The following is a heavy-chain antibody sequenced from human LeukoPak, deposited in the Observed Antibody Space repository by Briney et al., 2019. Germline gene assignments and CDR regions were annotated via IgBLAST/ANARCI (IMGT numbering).Heavy chain of an antibody. CDR2: IYSGGST. J-gene: IGHJ4*02. CDR3: ARDGKGIAAAVQDY. V-gene: IGHV3-66*01. D-gene: IGHD6-13*01. CDR1: GFTVSSNY. Sequence: PGGSLRLSCAASGFTVSSNYMSWVRQAPGKGLEWVSVIYSGGSTYYADSVKGRFTISRDNSKNTLYLQMNSLRAEDTAVYYCARDGKGIAAAVQDYWGQGTLVTVSS.